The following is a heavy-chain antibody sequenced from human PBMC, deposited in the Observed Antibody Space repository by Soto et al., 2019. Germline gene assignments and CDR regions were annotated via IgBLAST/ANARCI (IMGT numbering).Heavy chain of an antibody. CDR3: ARVDHRGHFAILTDY. CDR2: IYDSVNT. D-gene: IGHD3-9*01. Sequence: KTSETLSLTCTVSGDSLSSGGHYWSWIRQHPGKGLEWIGHIYDSVNTYYSPSLRSRVTISADMSKNQFSLNLRSVTAADTAVYYCARVDHRGHFAILTDYWRQRTLVTVSS. CDR1: GDSLSSGGHY. V-gene: IGHV4-31*03. J-gene: IGHJ4*02.